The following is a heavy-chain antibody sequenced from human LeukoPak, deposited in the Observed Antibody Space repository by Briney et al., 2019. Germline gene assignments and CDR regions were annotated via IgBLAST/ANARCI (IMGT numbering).Heavy chain of an antibody. CDR2: IYYSGST. J-gene: IGHJ4*02. V-gene: IGHV4-39*01. Sequence: KPSETLSLTCTVSGGSISSSSYWWGWIRQPPGKGLEWIANIYYSGSTHYNPSLKSRVTISIEKSKNQFSLKLSSVTAADTAVYYCARNYYESSGYYPWNFDYWGQGTLVTVSS. D-gene: IGHD3-22*01. CDR1: GGSISSSSYW. CDR3: ARNYYESSGYYPWNFDY.